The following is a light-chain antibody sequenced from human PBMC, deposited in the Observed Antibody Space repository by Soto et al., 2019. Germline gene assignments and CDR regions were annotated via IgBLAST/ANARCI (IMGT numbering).Light chain of an antibody. Sequence: DMEMTQSPSSLSASLGDRVTITCRASQSISNYLNWYQHKPGKVPKLLSYAASSLQSGVPTRFSGSGSGTDFTLTINSLQPEDFATYYCQQSYGTPLTFGGGTKIEIK. J-gene: IGKJ4*01. CDR3: QQSYGTPLT. CDR2: AAS. CDR1: QSISNY. V-gene: IGKV1-39*01.